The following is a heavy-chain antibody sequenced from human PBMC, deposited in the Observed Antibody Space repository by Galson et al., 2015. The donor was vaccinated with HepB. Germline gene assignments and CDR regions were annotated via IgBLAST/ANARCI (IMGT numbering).Heavy chain of an antibody. CDR2: ITSSAGNS. V-gene: IGHV3-23*01. CDR1: GFSFTSYA. CDR3: AKDGIMVANNPYHLHY. Sequence: SLRLSCAASGFSFTSYAMTWVRQAPGKGLEWVSCITSSAGNSYYTESLKGRFTVSRDNSKNTLLMQLIRLRAEDTAMYFCAKDGIMVANNPYHLHYWGQGTLVTVSS. D-gene: IGHD2-15*01. J-gene: IGHJ4*02.